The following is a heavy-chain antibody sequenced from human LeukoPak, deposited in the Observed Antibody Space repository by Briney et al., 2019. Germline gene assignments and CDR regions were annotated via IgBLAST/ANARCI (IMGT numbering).Heavy chain of an antibody. CDR3: ARHPGIAAAAPNNWFDP. CDR1: GFTFSDYY. D-gene: IGHD6-13*01. Sequence: GGSLRLSCVASGFTFSDYYMSWIRQAPGKGLEWVSYISSSGSTIYYADSVKGRFTISRDNAKNSLYLQMNSLRAEDTAVYYCARHPGIAAAAPNNWFDPWGQGTLVTVSS. V-gene: IGHV3-11*04. J-gene: IGHJ5*02. CDR2: ISSSGSTI.